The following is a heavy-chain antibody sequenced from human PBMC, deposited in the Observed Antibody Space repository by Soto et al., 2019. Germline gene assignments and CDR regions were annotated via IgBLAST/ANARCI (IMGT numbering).Heavy chain of an antibody. Sequence: PGGSLRLSCAASGFTFFTYAMSWVRQAPGKGLEWVSGITDSGDSTYYADSVKGRFTISRDNSKNTLYLQMNSLRAEDTAVYYCARDYYYGSGNYYRADYYHYGMDVWGQGTTVTVSS. CDR2: ITDSGDST. CDR1: GFTFFTYA. CDR3: ARDYYYGSGNYYRADYYHYGMDV. D-gene: IGHD3-10*01. V-gene: IGHV3-23*01. J-gene: IGHJ6*02.